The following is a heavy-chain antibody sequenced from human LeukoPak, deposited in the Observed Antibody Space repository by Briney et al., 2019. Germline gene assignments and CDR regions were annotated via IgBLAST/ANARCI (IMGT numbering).Heavy chain of an antibody. Sequence: SETLSLTCTVSGGSISSYYWSWIRQPPGKGLEWIGYIYYSGSTNYNPSLKSRVTISVDTSKNQFSLKLSSVTAADTAVYYCARANYYDSSGYYLYYYYYYMDVWGKGTTVTASS. CDR1: GGSISSYY. D-gene: IGHD3-22*01. CDR2: IYYSGST. J-gene: IGHJ6*03. CDR3: ARANYYDSSGYYLYYYYYYMDV. V-gene: IGHV4-59*01.